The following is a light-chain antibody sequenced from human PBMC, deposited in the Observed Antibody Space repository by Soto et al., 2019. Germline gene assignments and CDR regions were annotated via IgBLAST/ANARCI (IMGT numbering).Light chain of an antibody. CDR1: SSNIGAGYD. CDR3: QSYDSSLSGSMV. J-gene: IGLJ2*01. Sequence: QAVVTQPPSVSGAPGQRVTISCTGSSSNIGAGYDVHWYQQLPGTAPKLLIYGNSNRPSGVPDRFSGSKSGTSASLPITGLQAEDEADYYCQSYDSSLSGSMVFGGGNKLTVL. V-gene: IGLV1-40*01. CDR2: GNS.